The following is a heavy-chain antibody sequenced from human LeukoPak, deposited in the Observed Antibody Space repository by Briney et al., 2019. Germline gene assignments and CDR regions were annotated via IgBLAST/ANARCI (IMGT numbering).Heavy chain of an antibody. CDR1: GYTFTGYY. CDR3: ARDRKQWLDKNWFDP. J-gene: IGHJ5*02. Sequence: GASVKVSCKASGYTFTGYYMHWVRQAPGQGLEWMGWINPNSGGTNYAQKFQGRVTMTRDTSISTAYMELSRLRSDDTAVYYCARDRKQWLDKNWFDPWGQGTLVTVSS. V-gene: IGHV1-2*02. D-gene: IGHD6-19*01. CDR2: INPNSGGT.